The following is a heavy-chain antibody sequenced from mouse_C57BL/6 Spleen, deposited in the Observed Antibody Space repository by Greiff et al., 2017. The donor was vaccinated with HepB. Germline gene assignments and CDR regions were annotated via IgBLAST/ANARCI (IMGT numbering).Heavy chain of an antibody. D-gene: IGHD1-1*01. J-gene: IGHJ2*01. CDR2: IYPGDGDT. CDR1: GYAFSSSW. CDR3: ARWTTGYYFDY. V-gene: IGHV1-82*01. Sequence: QVQLQQSGPELVKPGASVKISCKASGYAFSSSWMNWVKQRPGKGLEWIGRIYPGDGDTNYNGKFKGKATLTADKSSSTAYLQLSSLTSEDSAVYFCARWTTGYYFDYWGQGTTLTVSS.